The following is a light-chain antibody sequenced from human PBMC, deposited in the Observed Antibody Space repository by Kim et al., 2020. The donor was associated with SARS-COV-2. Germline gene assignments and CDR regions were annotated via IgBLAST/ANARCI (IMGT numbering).Light chain of an antibody. V-gene: IGKV3-11*01. J-gene: IGKJ5*01. Sequence: APLSLARSERATLTCRASQIVGTYLAWYQQKPGQAPRLLIYDASKRATGIPARFRGSGSGTDFTLTIGTLEPEDSAVYYCQQRGNFGQGTRLEIK. CDR3: QQRGN. CDR2: DAS. CDR1: QIVGTY.